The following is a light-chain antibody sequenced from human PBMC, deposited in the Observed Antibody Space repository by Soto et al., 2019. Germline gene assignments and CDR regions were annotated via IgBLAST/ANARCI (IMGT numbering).Light chain of an antibody. Sequence: EIVLTQSPGTLSLSPGERATLSCRASQSVYNTYLGWYQQKPGQAPRLLIYGASSRTTGTPDRFNGGGSGTVFTLTLSRLEPEDFAVYSCHQYGSSPATFGQGTKVEF. CDR1: QSVYNTY. V-gene: IGKV3-20*01. J-gene: IGKJ2*01. CDR3: HQYGSSPAT. CDR2: GAS.